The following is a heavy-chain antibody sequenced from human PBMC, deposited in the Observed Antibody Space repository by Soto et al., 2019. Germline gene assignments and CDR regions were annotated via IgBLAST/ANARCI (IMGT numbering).Heavy chain of an antibody. CDR3: ARRGKYPNWLDP. CDR1: GYTFTNYY. D-gene: IGHD3-16*01. V-gene: IGHV1-46*01. J-gene: IGHJ5*02. CDR2: IHYSGATP. Sequence: ASVKVSCKASGYTFTNYYMHWVRQAPGQGLEWMGVIHYSGATPTYAQKFQGRVTMARDTSTSTVYVELSSLTSEDTAVYYCARRGKYPNWLDPWGQGTLVTVSS.